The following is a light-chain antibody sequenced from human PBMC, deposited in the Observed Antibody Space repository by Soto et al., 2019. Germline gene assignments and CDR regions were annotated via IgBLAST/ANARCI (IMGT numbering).Light chain of an antibody. Sequence: QSALTQPASVSGSPGQSITISCTGTSSDVGNYNLVSWYQQHPGKAPKLIIYATRKRPSGVPDRFSGSKSGNTASLTVSGLQAEDEADYYCSSYAGSSNVFGTGTKLTVL. V-gene: IGLV2-14*02. CDR2: ATR. CDR1: SSDVGNYNL. CDR3: SSYAGSSNV. J-gene: IGLJ1*01.